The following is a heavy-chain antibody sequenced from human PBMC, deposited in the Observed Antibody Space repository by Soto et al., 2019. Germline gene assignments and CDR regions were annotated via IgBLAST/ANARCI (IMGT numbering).Heavy chain of an antibody. J-gene: IGHJ6*02. V-gene: IGHV1-69*06. CDR3: AREGEGLYYDFWSGYYHPGHYYYYYGMDV. CDR1: GGTFSSYA. Sequence: ASVKVSCKASGGTFSSYAISWVRQGPGQGLEWMGGIIPIFGTANYAQKFQVRVTITADKSTSTAYMELSSLRSEDTPVYYCAREGEGLYYDFWSGYYHPGHYYYYYGMDVWGQGTTVTVS. D-gene: IGHD3-3*01. CDR2: IIPIFGTA.